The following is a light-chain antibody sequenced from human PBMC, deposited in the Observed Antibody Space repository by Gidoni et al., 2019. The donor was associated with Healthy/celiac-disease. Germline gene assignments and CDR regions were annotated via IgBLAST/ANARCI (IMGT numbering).Light chain of an antibody. CDR2: AAS. V-gene: IGKV1-39*01. CDR3: QQSYSTPET. CDR1: QSISSY. Sequence: DIQMTQSPSSLSASVGDRVTITCRASQSISSYLNWYRQKPGKAPKLLIYAASSLQSGVPSRFSVSGSGTDFTLTISSLQPEDFATYYCQQSYSTPETFGQGTKLEIK. J-gene: IGKJ2*01.